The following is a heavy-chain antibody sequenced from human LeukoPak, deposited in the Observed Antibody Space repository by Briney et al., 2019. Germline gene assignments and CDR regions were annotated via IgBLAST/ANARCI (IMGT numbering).Heavy chain of an antibody. V-gene: IGHV3-23*01. CDR1: RFTFSNYA. J-gene: IGHJ5*02. CDR2: ISGSGGST. D-gene: IGHD4-11*01. CDR3: AKSHAFTVTRWFDP. Sequence: GGSLRLSCAAPRFTFSNYAMTWVRQAPGKGLEWVSAISGSGGSTYYADSVKGRFTISRDNFKNMPYLQMNSLRAEDTAVYHCAKSHAFTVTRWFDPWGQGVLVTVSS.